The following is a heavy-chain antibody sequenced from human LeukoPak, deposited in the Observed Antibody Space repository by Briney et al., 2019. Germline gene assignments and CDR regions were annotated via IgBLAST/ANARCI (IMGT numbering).Heavy chain of an antibody. CDR1: GYTFTSYD. CDR2: MNPNSGNT. Sequence: ASVKVSCKASGYTFTSYDINWVRQATGQGLEWMGWMNPNSGNTGYAQKFQGRVTMTRDTSISTAYMELSRLRSDDTAVYYCARVGHSSSWPDYYYYYGMDVWGQGTTVTVSS. D-gene: IGHD6-13*01. V-gene: IGHV1-8*01. CDR3: ARVGHSSSWPDYYYYYGMDV. J-gene: IGHJ6*02.